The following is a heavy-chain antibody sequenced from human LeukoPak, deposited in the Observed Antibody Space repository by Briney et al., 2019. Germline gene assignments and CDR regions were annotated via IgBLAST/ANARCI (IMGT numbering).Heavy chain of an antibody. V-gene: IGHV4-59*01. J-gene: IGHJ3*02. CDR2: IYYSGST. Sequence: PSETLSLTCTVSSGSISNYYWTWIRQPPGKGLEWIGYIYYSGSTNYSPSLKSRVTISVDTSKIQFSLRLSSVTAADTAVYYCARELRGGAFDIWGQGTVVTVSS. D-gene: IGHD3-16*01. CDR3: ARELRGGAFDI. CDR1: SGSISNYY.